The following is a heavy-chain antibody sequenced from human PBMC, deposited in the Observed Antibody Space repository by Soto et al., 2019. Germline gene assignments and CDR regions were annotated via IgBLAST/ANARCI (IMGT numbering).Heavy chain of an antibody. CDR3: ARGDDYNDGVYASDI. V-gene: IGHV3-72*01. CDR1: GFIFSDHY. D-gene: IGHD4-4*01. Sequence: EVQMVESGGGLVQPGRSLRLSCAASGFIFSDHYMDWVRQAPGKGLEWVGRIRDKANSYTTEYAASVKGRFTISRDDSKNSLYPQMNSLKIEDTAVYYCARGDDYNDGVYASDIWGQGTMVTVSS. CDR2: IRDKANSYTT. J-gene: IGHJ3*02.